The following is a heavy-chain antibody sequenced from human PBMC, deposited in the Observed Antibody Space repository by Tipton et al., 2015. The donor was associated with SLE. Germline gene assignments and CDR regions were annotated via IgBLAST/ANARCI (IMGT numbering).Heavy chain of an antibody. Sequence: TLSLTCTVSGGSFSDGSYYWNWIRQPPGKGLEWIGNMYYTGGTHYNPSLESRLTMSLDTSDNQFSLKLTSVTAADTAVYYCARASWTWNSGYMDVWCKGTTVSVSS. CDR2: MYYTGGT. J-gene: IGHJ6*03. CDR3: ARASWTWNSGYMDV. CDR1: GGSFSDGSYY. D-gene: IGHD1-7*01. V-gene: IGHV4-39*07.